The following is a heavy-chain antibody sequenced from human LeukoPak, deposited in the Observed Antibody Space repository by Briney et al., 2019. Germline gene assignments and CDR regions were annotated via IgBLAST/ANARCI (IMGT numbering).Heavy chain of an antibody. V-gene: IGHV3-23*01. J-gene: IGHJ4*02. CDR3: AKVMDSSSSAGDY. D-gene: IGHD6-6*01. CDR2: ISGSGGST. CDR1: GFTFSSYA. Sequence: PGGSLRLSCAASGFTFSSYAMSWVRQAPRKGLEWVSAISGSGGSTYYADSVKGRFTISRDNSKNTLYLQMNSLRAEDTAVYYCAKVMDSSSSAGDYWGQGTLVTVSS.